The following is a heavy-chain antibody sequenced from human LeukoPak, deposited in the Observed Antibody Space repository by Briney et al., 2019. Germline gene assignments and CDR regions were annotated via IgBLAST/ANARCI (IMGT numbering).Heavy chain of an antibody. J-gene: IGHJ5*02. D-gene: IGHD3-3*01. CDR3: AKSSHISIGGRTLNWFDP. V-gene: IGHV3-23*01. CDR2: ISGSGGST. CDR1: GFTFSSYA. Sequence: PGGSLRLSCAASGFTFSSYAMSWVRQAPGKGLEWVSAISGSGGSTYCADSVKGRFTISRDNSKNTLYLQMNSLRAEDTAVYYCAKSSHISIGGRTLNWFDPWGQGTLATVSS.